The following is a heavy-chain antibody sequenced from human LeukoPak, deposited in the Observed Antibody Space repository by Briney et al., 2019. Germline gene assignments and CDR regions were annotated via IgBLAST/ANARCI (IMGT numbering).Heavy chain of an antibody. D-gene: IGHD3-10*01. Sequence: GGSLRLSCAASGFNFNNYNMNWVRQAPGKGLEWVSYITLSSSTTYYADSVKGRFTISRDNAKNTVYLQMNSLRAEDTAVYYCARDYVSGSFGPWGQGTLVTVSS. CDR2: ITLSSSTT. CDR1: GFNFNNYN. CDR3: ARDYVSGSFGP. V-gene: IGHV3-48*04. J-gene: IGHJ5*02.